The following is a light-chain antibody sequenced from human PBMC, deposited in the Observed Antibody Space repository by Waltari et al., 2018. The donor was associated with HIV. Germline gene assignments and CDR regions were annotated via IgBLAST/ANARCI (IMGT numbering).Light chain of an antibody. CDR1: SSNIGAGHN. CDR2: GNS. Sequence: QSVLTQPPSVSGAPGQRVTIPCTGSSSNIGAGHNVHWYQQVPGTAPKLLIYGNSNRPSGVPDRFSGSKSGTSASLAITGLQAEDEADYYCQSYDRSLSGWVFGGGTKLTVL. J-gene: IGLJ3*02. CDR3: QSYDRSLSGWV. V-gene: IGLV1-40*01.